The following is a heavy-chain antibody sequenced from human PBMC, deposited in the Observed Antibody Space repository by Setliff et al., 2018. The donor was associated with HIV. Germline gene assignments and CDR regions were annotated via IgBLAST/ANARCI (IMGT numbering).Heavy chain of an antibody. D-gene: IGHD6-19*01. J-gene: IGHJ6*03. CDR2: IYYSGST. CDR3: ARGYPGIAVAGLSYYYYFYMDV. V-gene: IGHV4-59*12. CDR1: GDSISNYY. Sequence: PSETLSLTCTVSGDSISNYYWSWIRQPPGKGLEWIGHIYYSGSTDYNASLRSRGSISRDTSKNQFFLRLRSVTVADTAVYYCARGYPGIAVAGLSYYYYFYMDVWGKGTTVTVSS.